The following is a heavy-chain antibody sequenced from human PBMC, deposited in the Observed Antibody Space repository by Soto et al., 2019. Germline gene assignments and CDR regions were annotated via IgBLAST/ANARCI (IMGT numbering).Heavy chain of an antibody. CDR3: ARAHDFWGGRQQPIDS. CDR2: IYYSETT. D-gene: IGHD3-3*01. CDR1: GGSMSSYY. V-gene: IGHV4-59*12. J-gene: IGHJ4*02. Sequence: SETLSLTCVVSGGSMSSYYWTWIRQPPGKGLEWIGYIYYSETTNYNPSLKSRVTISVDTSKSQFSLKLSSVTAADTAVYYCARAHDFWGGRQQPIDSWGQGTLVTVSS.